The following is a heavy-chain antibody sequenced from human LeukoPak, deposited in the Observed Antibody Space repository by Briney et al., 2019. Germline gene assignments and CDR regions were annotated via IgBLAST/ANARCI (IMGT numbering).Heavy chain of an antibody. CDR2: ISSSSSYT. V-gene: IGHV3-11*05. D-gene: IGHD3-10*01. CDR3: ARAWPFYGSGSYSLDY. J-gene: IGHJ4*02. CDR1: GFTFSDYY. Sequence: SGGSLRLSCAASGFTFSDYYMSWIRQAPGKGLEWVSYISSSSSYTNYADSVKGRFTISRDNAKNSLYLQMNSLRAEDTAVYYCARAWPFYGSGSYSLDYWGQGTLVTVSS.